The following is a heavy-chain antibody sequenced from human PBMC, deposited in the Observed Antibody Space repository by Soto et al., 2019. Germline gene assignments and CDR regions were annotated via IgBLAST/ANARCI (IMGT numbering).Heavy chain of an antibody. V-gene: IGHV1-2*02. CDR2: INPNSGGT. CDR1: GYTFTGYY. Sequence: GPSVKVSCKASGYTFTGYYLHWVRQAPGQGLEWMGWINPNSGGTNYAQKFQGRVTMTRDTSISTAYMELSRLRSDDTAVYYCARDRGHYYDSSGYWNWFDPWGQGTLVTVSS. J-gene: IGHJ5*02. CDR3: ARDRGHYYDSSGYWNWFDP. D-gene: IGHD3-22*01.